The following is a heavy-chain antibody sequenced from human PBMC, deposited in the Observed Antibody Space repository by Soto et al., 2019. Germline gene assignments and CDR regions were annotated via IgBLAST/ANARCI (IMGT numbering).Heavy chain of an antibody. J-gene: IGHJ5*02. D-gene: IGHD6-13*01. Sequence: ETLSLTCTVSGGSISSYYWSWIRQPPGKGLEWIGYIYYSGSTNYNPSLKSRVTISVDTSKNQFSLKLSSVTAADTAVYYCARQSIAAAGTAWFDPWGQGTLVTVSS. CDR3: ARQSIAAAGTAWFDP. CDR2: IYYSGST. CDR1: GGSISSYY. V-gene: IGHV4-59*08.